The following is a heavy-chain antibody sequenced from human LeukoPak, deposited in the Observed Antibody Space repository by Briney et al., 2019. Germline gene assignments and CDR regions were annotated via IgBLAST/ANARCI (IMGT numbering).Heavy chain of an antibody. CDR3: ARHPLGILCIAAAGTADC. CDR1: GDSISSSSYY. Sequence: SETLSLTCTVPGDSISSSSYYWGWIRQPPGKGLEWIGSIYYTGSTYYNPSLKSRVTISIDTSKNQFSLKLSSVTAADTAVYYCARHPLGILCIAAAGTADCWGQGILVTVSS. D-gene: IGHD6-13*01. CDR2: IYYTGST. J-gene: IGHJ4*02. V-gene: IGHV4-39*01.